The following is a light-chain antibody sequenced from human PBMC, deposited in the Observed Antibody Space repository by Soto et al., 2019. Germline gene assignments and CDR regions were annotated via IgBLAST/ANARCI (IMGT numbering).Light chain of an antibody. J-gene: IGKJ1*01. V-gene: IGKV3-15*01. CDR2: GAS. CDR1: QSVSSN. Sequence: EIVMTQSPATLSVSPGETATLSCRASQSVSSNLAWYQQKPGQAPSLLIYGASTRATDIPPRFSGSGSGTEFTLTITSLQSEDFAVYYCQQNYGTPGTFGQGTKVDVK. CDR3: QQNYGTPGT.